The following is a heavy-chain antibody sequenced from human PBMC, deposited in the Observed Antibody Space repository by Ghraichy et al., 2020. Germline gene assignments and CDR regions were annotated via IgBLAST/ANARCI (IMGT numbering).Heavy chain of an antibody. Sequence: SETLSLTCAVYGGSFSGYYWSWIRQPPGKGLEWIGEINHSGSTNYNPSLKSRVTISVDTSKNQFSLKLSSVTAADTAVYYCARTARGSYSDYWGQGTLVTVSS. V-gene: IGHV4-34*01. D-gene: IGHD1-26*01. CDR2: INHSGST. J-gene: IGHJ4*02. CDR1: GGSFSGYY. CDR3: ARTARGSYSDY.